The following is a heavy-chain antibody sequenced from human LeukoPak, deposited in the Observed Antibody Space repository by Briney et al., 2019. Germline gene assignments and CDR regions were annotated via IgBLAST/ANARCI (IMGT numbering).Heavy chain of an antibody. CDR1: GYTFTIYA. V-gene: IGHV1-69*04. J-gene: IGHJ5*02. CDR2: IIPILGIA. D-gene: IGHD6-13*01. Sequence: GASVKVSCKASGYTFTIYAISWVRQAPGQGLEWMGRIIPILGIANYAQKFQGRVTITADKSTSTAYMELSSLRSEDTAVYYCASSVAAADPYNWFDPWGQGTLVTVSS. CDR3: ASSVAAADPYNWFDP.